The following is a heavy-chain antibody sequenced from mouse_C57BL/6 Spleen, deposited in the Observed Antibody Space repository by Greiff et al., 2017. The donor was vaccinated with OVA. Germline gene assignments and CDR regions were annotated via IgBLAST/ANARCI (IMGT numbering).Heavy chain of an antibody. Sequence: EVQLVESGPELVKPGASVKISCTASGYSFTGYYMNWVKQSPEKSLEWIGEINPSTGGNTYNQKFKAKATLTVDKSSSTAYMQLKSLTSEDSAVYYCASITTVVEYSYWGQGTSVTVSS. CDR3: ASITTVVEYSY. J-gene: IGHJ4*01. CDR1: GYSFTGYY. V-gene: IGHV1-42*01. D-gene: IGHD1-1*01. CDR2: INPSTGGN.